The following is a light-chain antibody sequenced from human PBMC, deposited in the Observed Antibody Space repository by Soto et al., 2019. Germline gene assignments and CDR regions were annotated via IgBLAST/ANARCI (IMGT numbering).Light chain of an antibody. CDR1: SSDVGGYNY. CDR2: EVS. J-gene: IGLJ2*01. CDR3: SSYTRTHTLL. V-gene: IGLV2-14*01. Sequence: QSALTQPASVSGSPGQSITISCTGTSSDVGGYNYVSWYQQHPGKAPKLMIYEVSNRPSGVSNRFSGSKSGNTASLTISGLQAEDEADYYCSSYTRTHTLLFGGGTKLTVL.